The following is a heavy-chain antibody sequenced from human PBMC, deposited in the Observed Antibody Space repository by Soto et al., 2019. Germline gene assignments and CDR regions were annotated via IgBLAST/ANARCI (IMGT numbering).Heavy chain of an antibody. CDR1: CGSIISGDYY. CDR2: IYYSVST. D-gene: IGHD3-10*01. V-gene: IGHV4-30-4*01. CDR3: ARDSGTPMGPLPRDAFDI. Sequence: SETLSLTVTVSCGSIISGDYYWSLIRQPPGKGLEWIVYIYYSVSTYYNPSLKSRVTISVDTSKNQFSLKLSSVTAADTAVYYCARDSGTPMGPLPRDAFDIWGQGTMVTVSS. J-gene: IGHJ3*02.